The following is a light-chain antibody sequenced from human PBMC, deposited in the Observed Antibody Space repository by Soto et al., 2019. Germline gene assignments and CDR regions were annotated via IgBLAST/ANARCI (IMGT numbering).Light chain of an antibody. V-gene: IGKV3-11*01. CDR1: QSVSSY. CDR2: DAS. Sequence: EIVLTQSPATLSLSPGERDTNSCRASQSVSSYLAWYQQKPGQAPRLLIYDASNRATGIPARFSGSGSGTDFTLTISSLEPEDFAVYYCQQRSNWWTFGQGTKVDIK. J-gene: IGKJ1*01. CDR3: QQRSNWWT.